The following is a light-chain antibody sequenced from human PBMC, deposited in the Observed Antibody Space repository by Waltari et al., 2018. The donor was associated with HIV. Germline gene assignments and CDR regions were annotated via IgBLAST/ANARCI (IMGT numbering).Light chain of an antibody. Sequence: PGTLSLSPGERATLSCRASQSVSNSYLAWYQQKPGQAPRLLIFGASVRATGIPDRFTGSESGTDFTLTISRLEPEDFAVYYCQQYDDSPWTFGQGTKVDIK. CDR1: QSVSNSY. CDR2: GAS. V-gene: IGKV3-20*01. J-gene: IGKJ1*01. CDR3: QQYDDSPWT.